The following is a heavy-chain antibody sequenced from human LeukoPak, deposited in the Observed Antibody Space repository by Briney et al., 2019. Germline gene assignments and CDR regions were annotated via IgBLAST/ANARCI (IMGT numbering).Heavy chain of an antibody. CDR2: IYSNGRT. D-gene: IGHD2-15*01. CDR3: ARDVGP. J-gene: IGHJ5*02. V-gene: IGHV3-53*01. Sequence: PRGSLRLSCAASGFTFSNNYMRWVRQAPGKGLEWVSLIYSNGRTDYTDSVKGRFSISRDNSKKTMYLQMNSLRAEDTAMYYCARDVGPWGQGTLVTVSS. CDR1: GFTFSNNY.